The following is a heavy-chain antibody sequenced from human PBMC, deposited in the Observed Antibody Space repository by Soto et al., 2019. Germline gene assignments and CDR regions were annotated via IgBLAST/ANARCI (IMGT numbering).Heavy chain of an antibody. CDR1: GYSFTSYW. J-gene: IGHJ4*02. D-gene: IGHD2-2*01. Sequence: GESLKISCKGSGYSFTSYWISWVRQMPGKGLEWMGRIDPSDSYTNYSPSFQGHVTISADKSISTAYLQWSSLKASDTAMYYCASPQPDSKNYYFDYWGQGPLVTVYS. V-gene: IGHV5-10-1*01. CDR3: ASPQPDSKNYYFDY. CDR2: IDPSDSYT.